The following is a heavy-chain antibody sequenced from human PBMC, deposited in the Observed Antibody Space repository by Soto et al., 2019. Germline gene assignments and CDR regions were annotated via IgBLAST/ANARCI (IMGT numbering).Heavy chain of an antibody. Sequence: GKGLAWFGYIYYSGSTNYNPSLKSRVTIAVDTSKNQFSLMLSFVTAADTAVYYFFFFTSGRRHPRCSLGLGIPAEPLFDL. V-gene: IGHV4-59*01. CDR3: FFFTSGRRHPRCSLGLGIPAEPLFDL. D-gene: IGHD3-10*02. CDR2: IYYSGST. J-gene: IGHJ2*01.